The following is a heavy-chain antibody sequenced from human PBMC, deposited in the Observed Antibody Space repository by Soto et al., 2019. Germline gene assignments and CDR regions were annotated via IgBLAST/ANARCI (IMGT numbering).Heavy chain of an antibody. J-gene: IGHJ4*02. V-gene: IGHV4-34*01. Sequence: SETLSLTCAVYGGSFSGYYWSWIRQPPGKGLEWIGEINHSGSTNYNPSPKSRVTISVDTSKNQFSLKLSSVTAADTAVYYCARANNYYDSSGAKSYFDYWGQGTLVTVSS. CDR1: GGSFSGYY. D-gene: IGHD3-22*01. CDR2: INHSGST. CDR3: ARANNYYDSSGAKSYFDY.